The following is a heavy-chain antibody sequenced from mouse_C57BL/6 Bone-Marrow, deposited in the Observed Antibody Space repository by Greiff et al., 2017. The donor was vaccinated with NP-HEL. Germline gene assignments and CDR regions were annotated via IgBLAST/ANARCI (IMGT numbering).Heavy chain of an antibody. D-gene: IGHD1-1*01. Sequence: QVQLQQSGAELARPGASVKLSCKASGYTFPSYGISWVKQRTGQGLEWIGEIYPRSGNTYYNEKFKGKTTLTADKSSSTAYMELRSLTSEDSAVYFCADYYGSRGYWYFDVWGTGTTVTVSS. J-gene: IGHJ1*03. CDR1: GYTFPSYG. V-gene: IGHV1-81*01. CDR3: ADYYGSRGYWYFDV. CDR2: IYPRSGNT.